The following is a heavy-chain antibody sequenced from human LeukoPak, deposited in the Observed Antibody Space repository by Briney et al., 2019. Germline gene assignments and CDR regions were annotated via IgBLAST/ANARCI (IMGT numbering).Heavy chain of an antibody. CDR2: ISYDGGNK. D-gene: IGHD3-10*01. V-gene: IGHV3-30*04. CDR3: AREVNYYGSGSLNWFDP. CDR1: GFTFSSYA. Sequence: GGSLRLSCAASGFTFSSYAMHWVRQAPGKGLEWVAVISYDGGNKYYADSVKGRFTISRDNSKNTLYLQMNSLRAEDTAVYYCAREVNYYGSGSLNWFDPWGQGTLVTVSS. J-gene: IGHJ5*02.